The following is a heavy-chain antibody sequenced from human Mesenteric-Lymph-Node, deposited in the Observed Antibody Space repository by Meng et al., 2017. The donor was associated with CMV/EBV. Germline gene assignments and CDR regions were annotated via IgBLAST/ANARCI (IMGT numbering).Heavy chain of an antibody. J-gene: IGHJ2*01. CDR3: ARRNMVRGVVNWYFDL. Sequence: YGRSSSGYSWNWVRPPPETGLEWIGETNPSGSNTYHPSLKTRATISVATSKNQFSLKLSSVTAADTAVYYCARRNMVRGVVNWYFDLWGRGILVTVSS. CDR1: GRSSSGYS. D-gene: IGHD3-10*01. CDR2: TNPSGSN. V-gene: IGHV4-34*01.